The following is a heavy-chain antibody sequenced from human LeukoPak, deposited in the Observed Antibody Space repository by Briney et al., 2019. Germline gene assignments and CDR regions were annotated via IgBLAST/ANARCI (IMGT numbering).Heavy chain of an antibody. CDR1: GGSISSYY. V-gene: IGHV4-4*09. Sequence: SETLSPTCTVSGGSISSYYWSWIRQPPGKGLEWIGYIYTSGSTNYNPSLKSRVTISVDTSKNQFSLKLSSVTAADTAVYYCARHAHYYDSSGYYYYFDYWGQGTLVTVSS. D-gene: IGHD3-22*01. CDR3: ARHAHYYDSSGYYYYFDY. CDR2: IYTSGST. J-gene: IGHJ4*02.